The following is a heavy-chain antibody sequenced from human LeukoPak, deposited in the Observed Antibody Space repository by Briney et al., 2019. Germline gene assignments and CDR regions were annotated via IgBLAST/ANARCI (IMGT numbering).Heavy chain of an antibody. CDR1: GGSISSGGYY. V-gene: IGHV4-31*03. Sequence: SETLSLTCTVSGGSISSGGYYWSWIRQHPGKGLEWNGYIYYSGSTYYNPSLKSRVTISVDTSKNQFSLKLSSVTAADTAVYYCARDRNVRPTKYYYGSGTTSGMDVWGKGTTVTVSS. D-gene: IGHD3-10*01. CDR3: ARDRNVRPTKYYYGSGTTSGMDV. CDR2: IYYSGST. J-gene: IGHJ6*04.